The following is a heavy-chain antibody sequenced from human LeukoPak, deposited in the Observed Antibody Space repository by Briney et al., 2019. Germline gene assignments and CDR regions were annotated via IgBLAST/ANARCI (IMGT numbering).Heavy chain of an antibody. V-gene: IGHV4-30-4*01. CDR1: GGSITSGNFY. Sequence: SETRSLTCTVSGGSITSGNFYGSWIRQPPGKGLEWIGYIYYSGSTYYNPSLETRVTISVDTSKNQFSLKLSSVTAADTAVYYCARQDTAMVPIDYWGQGTLVTVSS. CDR3: ARQDTAMVPIDY. J-gene: IGHJ4*02. CDR2: IYYSGST. D-gene: IGHD5-18*01.